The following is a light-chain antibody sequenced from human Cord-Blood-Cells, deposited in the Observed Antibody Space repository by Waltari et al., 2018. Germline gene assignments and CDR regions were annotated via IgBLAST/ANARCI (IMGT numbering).Light chain of an antibody. CDR3: SSYTSSYV. Sequence: QSALTQPASVSGSPGQSITISCTGTSSDGGGYNYVSWYQQHPGKAPKLMIYEVSNRPSGVSNRFSGSKSGNTASLTISGLQAEDEADYYCSSYTSSYVFGTGTKVTVL. CDR2: EVS. V-gene: IGLV2-14*01. J-gene: IGLJ1*01. CDR1: SSDGGGYNY.